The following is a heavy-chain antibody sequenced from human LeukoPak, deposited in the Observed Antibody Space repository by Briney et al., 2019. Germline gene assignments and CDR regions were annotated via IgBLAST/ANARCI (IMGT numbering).Heavy chain of an antibody. V-gene: IGHV3-23*01. Sequence: PGGSLRLSCAASGFTFSSYAMSWVRQAPGKGLEWVSGISGSGGRTYYADSVKGRFTISRDNSKNTLYLQMNSLRAEDTALYYCAKGGSGGWPFDYWGQGTLVTVSS. CDR1: GFTFSSYA. CDR2: ISGSGGRT. J-gene: IGHJ4*02. D-gene: IGHD6-19*01. CDR3: AKGGSGGWPFDY.